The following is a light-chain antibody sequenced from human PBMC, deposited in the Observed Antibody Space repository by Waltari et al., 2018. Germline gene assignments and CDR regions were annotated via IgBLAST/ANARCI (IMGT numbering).Light chain of an antibody. V-gene: IGLV1-44*01. CDR1: RSKRGRNP. CDR3: ATWGDSLNGYV. J-gene: IGLJ1*01. CDR2: SNN. Sequence: QSVLTQPPSASGTPGQRATISCFGSRSKRGRNPVNWSQQFQVTAPKLLIYSNNLRPSGVPDRFFGSRSGTSASLAISGLQSEDEADYYCATWGDSLNGYVFGTGTNVTVL.